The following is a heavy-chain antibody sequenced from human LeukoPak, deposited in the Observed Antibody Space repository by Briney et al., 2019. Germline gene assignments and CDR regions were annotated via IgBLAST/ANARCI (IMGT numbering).Heavy chain of an antibody. CDR1: GFTFSSYG. J-gene: IGHJ4*02. D-gene: IGHD3-10*01. CDR2: ISGSGGST. Sequence: GGTLRLSCAASGFTFSSYGMSWVRQAPGKGLEWVSAISGSGGSTYYADSVKGRFTISRDNSKNTLYLQMNSLRAEDTAVYYCARKSASGNYPLDYWGQGTLVTVSS. V-gene: IGHV3-23*01. CDR3: ARKSASGNYPLDY.